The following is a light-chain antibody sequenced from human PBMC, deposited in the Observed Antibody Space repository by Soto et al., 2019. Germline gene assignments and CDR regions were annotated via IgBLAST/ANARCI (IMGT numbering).Light chain of an antibody. CDR1: SSDVGSSNL. CDR3: CSYAGSSTAVI. CDR2: EGS. V-gene: IGLV2-23*01. J-gene: IGLJ2*01. Sequence: QAVLTQPASVSGSPGQSITISCTATSSDVGSSNLVSWYQQNPGKAPKVMIYEGSKRPSGVSNRFSGSKSGNTASLTISGLQAEDEADYYCCSYAGSSTAVIFGGGTKLTVL.